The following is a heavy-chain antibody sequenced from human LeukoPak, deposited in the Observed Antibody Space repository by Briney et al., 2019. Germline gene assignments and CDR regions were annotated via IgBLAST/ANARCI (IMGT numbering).Heavy chain of an antibody. CDR3: VRGSGSYSDDAFDI. CDR2: INHSGST. V-gene: IGHV4-34*01. Sequence: SETLSLTCAVYGGSFSVYYWSWIRRPPGKGLEWIGEINHSGSTNYNPSLKSRVTISVDTSKNQFSLKLSSVTAADTAVYYCVRGSGSYSDDAFDIWGQGTMVTVSS. J-gene: IGHJ3*02. D-gene: IGHD3-10*01. CDR1: GGSFSVYY.